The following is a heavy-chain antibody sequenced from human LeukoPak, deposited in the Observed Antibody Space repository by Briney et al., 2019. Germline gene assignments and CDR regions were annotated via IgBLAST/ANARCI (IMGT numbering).Heavy chain of an antibody. D-gene: IGHD4-23*01. CDR1: GFTFSSYA. J-gene: IGHJ4*02. V-gene: IGHV3-64D*06. Sequence: GGSLRLSCSASGFTFSSYAMHWVRQAPGKGLEYVSAISSNGGSTYYADSVKGRFTISRDNSKNTLYLQMSSLRAEDTAVYYCMKVYGGNDDYFDYWGQGTLVTVSS. CDR3: MKVYGGNDDYFDY. CDR2: ISSNGGST.